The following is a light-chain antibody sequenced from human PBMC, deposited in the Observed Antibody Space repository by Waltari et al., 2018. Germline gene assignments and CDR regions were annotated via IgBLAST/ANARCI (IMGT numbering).Light chain of an antibody. CDR3: AVWDDSLSGWV. Sequence: QSVLTQPPSASGTPGQRVTIFCSGSTSNIGSNYVYWYQHLPGTAPKVLIYRNNHVPSGGPDRFSGSKSDTSASLAISGLRSEDDAHYYCAVWDDSLSGWVFGGGTKVTVL. J-gene: IGLJ3*02. V-gene: IGLV1-47*01. CDR2: RNN. CDR1: TSNIGSNY.